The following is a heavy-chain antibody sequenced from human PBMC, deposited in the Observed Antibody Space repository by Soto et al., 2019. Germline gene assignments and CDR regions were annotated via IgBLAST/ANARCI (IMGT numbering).Heavy chain of an antibody. J-gene: IGHJ4*02. D-gene: IGHD3-22*01. CDR2: ISGSGGST. Sequence: GGSLRLSCAASGFTFSSYAMSWVRQAPGKGLEWVSAISGSGGSTYYADSVKGRFTISRDNSKNTLYLQMNSLRAEDTAVYYCAKQADSSGYPTYYFDYWGQGTLVTVSS. V-gene: IGHV3-23*01. CDR3: AKQADSSGYPTYYFDY. CDR1: GFTFSSYA.